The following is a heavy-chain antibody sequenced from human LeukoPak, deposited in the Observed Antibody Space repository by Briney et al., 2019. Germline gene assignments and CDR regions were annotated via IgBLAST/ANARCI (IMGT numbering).Heavy chain of an antibody. CDR2: IDQSGGRN. CDR1: GFTFSRFW. V-gene: IGHV3-7*05. D-gene: IGHD3-16*01. CDR3: ARDVEGGTFDI. J-gene: IGHJ3*02. Sequence: GGSLRLACAASGFTFSRFWMNWVRQAPGRGLEWVANIDQSGGRNNYVDSVKGRFTISRDNAKNSLFLEMSSLRADDTAVYFRARDVEGGTFDIWGQGTTVTVSS.